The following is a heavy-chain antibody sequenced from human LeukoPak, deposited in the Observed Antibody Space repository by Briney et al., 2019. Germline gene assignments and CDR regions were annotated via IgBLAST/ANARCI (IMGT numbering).Heavy chain of an antibody. Sequence: GSLRLSCAASGFTFDDYGMSWVRQAPGKGLEWVSGINWNGGSTGYADSVKGRFTISRDNAKNSLYLQMNSLRAEDTALYYCASLSGYYDSSGYITHWGQGTLVTVSS. CDR3: ASLSGYYDSSGYITH. D-gene: IGHD3-22*01. CDR1: GFTFDDYG. V-gene: IGHV3-20*04. CDR2: INWNGGST. J-gene: IGHJ4*02.